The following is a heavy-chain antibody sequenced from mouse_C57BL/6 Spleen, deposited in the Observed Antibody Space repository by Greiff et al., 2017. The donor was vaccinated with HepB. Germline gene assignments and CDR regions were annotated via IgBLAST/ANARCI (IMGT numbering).Heavy chain of an antibody. CDR1: GFTFSDYG. D-gene: IGHD2-1*01. J-gene: IGHJ2*01. CDR2: ISSGSSTI. CDR3: ARRDGNYLYFDY. Sequence: VQLKESGGGLVKPGGSLKLSCAASGFTFSDYGMHWVRQAPEKGLEWVAYISSGSSTIYYADTVKGRFTISRDNAKNTLFLQMTSLRSEDTAMYYCARRDGNYLYFDYWGQGTTLTVSS. V-gene: IGHV5-17*01.